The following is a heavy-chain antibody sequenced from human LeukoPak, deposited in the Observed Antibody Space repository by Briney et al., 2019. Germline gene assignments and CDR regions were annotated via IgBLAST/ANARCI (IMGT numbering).Heavy chain of an antibody. D-gene: IGHD2-2*01. CDR2: ISYDGSNK. V-gene: IGHV3-30*04. CDR1: GFTLSSYA. J-gene: IGHJ4*02. CDR3: ARVMGRYCSSTSCYVDY. Sequence: GGSLRLSCAASGFTLSSYAMSWVRQGPGKGLEWVAVISYDGSNKYYADSVKGRFTISRDNSKNTLYLQMNSLRAEDTAVYYCARVMGRYCSSTSCYVDYWGQGTLVTVSS.